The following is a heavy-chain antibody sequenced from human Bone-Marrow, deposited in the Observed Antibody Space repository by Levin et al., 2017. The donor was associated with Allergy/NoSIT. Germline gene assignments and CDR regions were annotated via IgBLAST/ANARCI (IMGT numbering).Heavy chain of an antibody. V-gene: IGHV3-11*01. Sequence: PGGSLRLSCAASGFTFSDYYMSWIRQAPGKGLEWVSYISSSGSTIYYADSVKGRFTISRDNAKNSLYLQMNSLRAEDTAVYYCARVPVVTAISPFDYWGQGTLVTVSS. CDR1: GFTFSDYY. CDR2: ISSSGSTI. J-gene: IGHJ4*02. CDR3: ARVPVVTAISPFDY. D-gene: IGHD2-21*02.